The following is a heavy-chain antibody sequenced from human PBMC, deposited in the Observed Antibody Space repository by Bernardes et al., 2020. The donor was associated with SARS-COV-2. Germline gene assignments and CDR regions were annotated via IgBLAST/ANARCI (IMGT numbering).Heavy chain of an antibody. V-gene: IGHV3-9*01. CDR1: GFTFDDYA. CDR3: AKDPAASDYDFWSGYYGYGMDV. J-gene: IGHJ6*02. Sequence: SLRLSCAASGFTFDDYAMHWVRQAPGKGLEWVSGISWNSGSIGYADSVKGRFTISRDNAKNSLYLQMNSLRAEDTALYYCAKDPAASDYDFWSGYYGYGMDVWGQGTTVTVSS. D-gene: IGHD3-3*01. CDR2: ISWNSGSI.